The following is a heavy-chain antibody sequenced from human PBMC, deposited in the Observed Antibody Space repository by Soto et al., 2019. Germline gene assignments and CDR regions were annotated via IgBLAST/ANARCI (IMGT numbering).Heavy chain of an antibody. CDR1: GGSVSSCGDY. V-gene: IGHV4-30-4*01. Sequence: SETLSLTCTVSGGSVSSCGDYWSWIRQSPGKGLEWIGYISGSGSTGYNPSLKNRLTMSVDRSKNQFTLRLTSVTAADTAVYYGAPGRGPTFVYFAYGGKGTQVPVSP. CDR2: ISGSGST. CDR3: APGRGPTFVYFAY. J-gene: IGHJ4*02. D-gene: IGHD1-26*01.